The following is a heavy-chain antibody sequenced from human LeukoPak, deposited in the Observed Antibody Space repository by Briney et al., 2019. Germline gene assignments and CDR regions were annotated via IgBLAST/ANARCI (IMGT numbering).Heavy chain of an antibody. V-gene: IGHV4-39*01. J-gene: IGHJ4*02. D-gene: IGHD3-22*01. CDR3: ARQSPSVNYYDSSGYYYDRFDY. CDR2: IQYSGNT. Sequence: PSETLSLTCTVSGGSISSSSYYWGWIRQPPGKGLEWIGSIQYSGNTYYNPSLKSRVTISADTSKNQFSLKLSSVTAAATAVYYCARQSPSVNYYDSSGYYYDRFDYWGQGTLVTVSS. CDR1: GGSISSSSYY.